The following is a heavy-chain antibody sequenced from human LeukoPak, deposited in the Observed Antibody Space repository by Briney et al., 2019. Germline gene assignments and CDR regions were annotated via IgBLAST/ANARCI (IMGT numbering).Heavy chain of an antibody. D-gene: IGHD6-19*01. CDR1: GFTFSGYE. J-gene: IGHJ4*02. CDR2: ISSSGSII. Sequence: GGSLTLSCAASGFTFSGYEMNWVRQAPGKGLEWVSYISSSGSIIYYADSVEGRFTISRDNAKNSLYLQMNSLRAEDTAVYYCARDDAGYSSGWYWVYWGQGTLVTVSS. CDR3: ARDDAGYSSGWYWVY. V-gene: IGHV3-48*03.